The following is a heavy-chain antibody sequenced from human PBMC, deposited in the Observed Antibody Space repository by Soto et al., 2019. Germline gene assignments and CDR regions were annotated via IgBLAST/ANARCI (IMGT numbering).Heavy chain of an antibody. V-gene: IGHV3-15*07. CDR3: SHGYYQYFNS. D-gene: IGHD5-18*01. CDR2: IKSNTAGGTT. J-gene: IGHJ4*02. Sequence: GGSLRLSCAVSGVTLTDVWMNWVRQAPGKGPEWVGRIKSNTAGGTTDFAAPVKDRFTISRDDSQNTLYLQMDSLKTEDTAVYYCSHGYYQYFNSWGPGTLVTVS. CDR1: GVTLTDVW.